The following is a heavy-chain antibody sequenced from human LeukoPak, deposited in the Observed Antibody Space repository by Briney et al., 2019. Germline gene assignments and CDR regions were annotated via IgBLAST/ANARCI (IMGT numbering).Heavy chain of an antibody. CDR2: IYTSGST. J-gene: IGHJ5*02. CDR1: GGSISSYY. Sequence: SETLSLTCTVSGGSISSYYWSWIRQPAGKGLEWIGRIYTSGSTNYNPSLKSRVTMSVDTSKNQFSLKLSSVTAADTAVYYCARGGRGGWYRGRWFDPWGQGTLVTVSS. CDR3: ARGGRGGWYRGRWFDP. V-gene: IGHV4-4*07. D-gene: IGHD6-19*01.